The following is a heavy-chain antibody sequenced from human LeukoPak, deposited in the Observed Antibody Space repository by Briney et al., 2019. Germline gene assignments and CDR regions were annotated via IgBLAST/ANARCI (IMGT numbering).Heavy chain of an antibody. D-gene: IGHD6-19*01. V-gene: IGHV1-2*02. CDR1: GYTFTGYY. J-gene: IGHJ5*02. CDR3: ASSQDVAGYNWFDP. CDR2: INPNSGGT. Sequence: GASGKVSCKASGYTFTGYYMHWVRQAPGQGLELMGWINPNSGGTYYAQKFQGRVTMTRDTSTSTAYMELSRLRADDTAVYYCASSQDVAGYNWFDPWGQGTLVTVSS.